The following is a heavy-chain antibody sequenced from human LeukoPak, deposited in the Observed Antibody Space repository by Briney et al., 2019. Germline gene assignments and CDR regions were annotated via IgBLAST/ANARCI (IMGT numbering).Heavy chain of an antibody. CDR2: IRYDGSNK. D-gene: IGHD6-6*01. Sequence: PGGSLRLSCAASGFTFSSYGMHWVRQAPGKGLEWVAFIRYDGSNKYYADSVKGRFTISRDNSKNTLYLQMNSLRAEDTAVYYCAKDRNQLVLLFDYWGQGTLVTVSS. J-gene: IGHJ4*02. CDR1: GFTFSSYG. V-gene: IGHV3-30*02. CDR3: AKDRNQLVLLFDY.